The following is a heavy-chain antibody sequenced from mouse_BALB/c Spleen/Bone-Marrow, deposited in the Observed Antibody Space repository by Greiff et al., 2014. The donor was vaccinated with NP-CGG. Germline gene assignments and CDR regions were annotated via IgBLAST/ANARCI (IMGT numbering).Heavy chain of an antibody. J-gene: IGHJ4*01. V-gene: IGHV1-80*01. CDR2: IYPGDGDT. CDR3: ARGVPMDY. CDR1: GYAFSSYW. Sequence: VKLQESGAELVRPGSSVKISCKASGYAFSSYWMNWVKQRPGQGLEWIGQIYPGDGDTNYNGKFKGKATLTADKSSSTAYMQLSSLTSEDSAVYFCARGVPMDYWGQGTSVTDSS.